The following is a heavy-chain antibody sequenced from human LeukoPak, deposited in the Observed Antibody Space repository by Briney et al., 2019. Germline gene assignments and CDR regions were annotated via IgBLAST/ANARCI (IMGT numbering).Heavy chain of an antibody. CDR2: IYYNGST. V-gene: IGHV4-59*08. J-gene: IGHJ4*02. CDR3: ARLRGQHKPLYSLDKYWATGYFYHFDY. D-gene: IGHD5-18*01. CDR1: GGSISSYY. Sequence: PSETLSLTCTVSGGSISSYYWSWIRQPPGKGLEWIGYIYYNGSTNYNPSLKSRVTISVDTSKNQFSLKLSSATAADTAVYYCARLRGQHKPLYSLDKYWATGYFYHFDYWGQGTLVTVSS.